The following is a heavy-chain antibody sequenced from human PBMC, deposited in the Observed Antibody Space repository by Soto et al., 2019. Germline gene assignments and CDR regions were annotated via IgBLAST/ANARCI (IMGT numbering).Heavy chain of an antibody. D-gene: IGHD2-2*02. CDR1: GFSFSSYS. V-gene: IGHV3-21*01. J-gene: IGHJ3*02. Sequence: EVQLVESGGGLVKPGGSLRLSCAASGFSFSSYSINWVRQAPGKGLEWVSSISSSSNHVYYADSVKGRFTISRDNAKSSLFLQMTSLRTEATAIYYCARDLPLYTGVFDMWGQGTMVTVSS. CDR2: ISSSSNHV. CDR3: ARDLPLYTGVFDM.